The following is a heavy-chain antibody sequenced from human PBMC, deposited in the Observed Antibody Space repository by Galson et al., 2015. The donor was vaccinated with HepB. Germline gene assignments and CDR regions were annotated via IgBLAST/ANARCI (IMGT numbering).Heavy chain of an antibody. D-gene: IGHD2-2*01. CDR3: ARGQGYCSSTSCYNVERPLDYYGMDV. CDR1: GFTFSSYS. J-gene: IGHJ6*02. Sequence: SLRLSCAASGFTFSSYSMNWVRQAPGKGLEWVSSISSSSSYIYYADSVKGRFTISRDNAKNSLYLQMNSLRAEDTAVYYCARGQGYCSSTSCYNVERPLDYYGMDVWGQGTTVTVSS. CDR2: ISSSSSYI. V-gene: IGHV3-21*01.